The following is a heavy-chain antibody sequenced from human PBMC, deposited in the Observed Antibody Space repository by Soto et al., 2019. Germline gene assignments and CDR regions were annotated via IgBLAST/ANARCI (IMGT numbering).Heavy chain of an antibody. CDR1: GFIFKNYA. V-gene: IGHV3-9*01. CDR3: AQVIVYGSGGGIAP. CDR2: ISWNSGNL. Sequence: ESQLVESGGGLVQPGRSLRLTCEASGFIFKNYAMVWVRQGPGKGLEWVSSISWNSGNLDYGDSVKGRFTISRDNAKNALCLPMNSLRPELAAWYFCAQVIVYGSGGGIAPWGQGTVVTVSS. J-gene: IGHJ4*02. D-gene: IGHD3-10*01.